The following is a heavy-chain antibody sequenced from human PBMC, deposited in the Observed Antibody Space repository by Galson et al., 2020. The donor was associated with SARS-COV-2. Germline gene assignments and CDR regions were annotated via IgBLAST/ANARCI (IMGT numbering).Heavy chain of an antibody. Sequence: ETSETLSLTCTVSGGSISSGGYSWSWIRQPPGKGLEWIGYIYHSGSTYYNSSLKSRVTISVDKSKNQFSLKLSSVTAADTAVYYCARDRVDDGDYLDSWGQGTLVTVSS. D-gene: IGHD4-17*01. CDR3: ARDRVDDGDYLDS. J-gene: IGHJ4*02. V-gene: IGHV4-30-2*01. CDR1: GGSISSGGYS. CDR2: IYHSGST.